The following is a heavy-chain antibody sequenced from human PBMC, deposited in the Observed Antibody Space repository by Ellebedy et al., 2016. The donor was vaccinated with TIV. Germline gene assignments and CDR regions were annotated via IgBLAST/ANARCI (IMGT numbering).Heavy chain of an antibody. CDR2: FDPEDGET. J-gene: IGHJ4*02. CDR3: ATMVRGGERLVDY. Sequence: AASVKVSCKVSGYTLTDLSMHWVRQAPGKGLEWMGGFDPEDGETIYAQKFQGRVTMTEDTSTDTAYMELRSLRSEDTAVYYCATMVRGGERLVDYWGQGTLVTVSS. CDR1: GYTLTDLS. V-gene: IGHV1-24*01. D-gene: IGHD3-10*01.